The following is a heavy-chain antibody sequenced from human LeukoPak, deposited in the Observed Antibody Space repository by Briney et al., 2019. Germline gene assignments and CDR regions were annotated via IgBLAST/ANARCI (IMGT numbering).Heavy chain of an antibody. D-gene: IGHD6-13*01. CDR3: ASMTGIAAAGY. Sequence: SETLSLTCTVSGGSISSSSYYWGWIRQPPGKGLEWIGSIYYSGSTYYNPSLKSRVTISVDTSKNQFSLKLSSVTAADTAAYYCASMTGIAAAGYWGQGTLVTVSS. V-gene: IGHV4-39*01. CDR2: IYYSGST. J-gene: IGHJ4*02. CDR1: GGSISSSSYY.